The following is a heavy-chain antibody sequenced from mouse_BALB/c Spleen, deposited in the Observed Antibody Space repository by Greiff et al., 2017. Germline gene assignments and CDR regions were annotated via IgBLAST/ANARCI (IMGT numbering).Heavy chain of an antibody. CDR3: ARSQYYYGSSYFDY. CDR1: GFTFSSFG. D-gene: IGHD1-1*01. Sequence: EVMLVESGGGLVQPGGSRKLSCAASGFTFSSFGMHWVRQAPEKGLEWVAYISSGSSTIYYADTVKGRFTISRDNPKNTLFLQMTSLRSEDTAMYYCARSQYYYGSSYFDYWGQGTTLTVSS. V-gene: IGHV5-17*02. J-gene: IGHJ2*01. CDR2: ISSGSSTI.